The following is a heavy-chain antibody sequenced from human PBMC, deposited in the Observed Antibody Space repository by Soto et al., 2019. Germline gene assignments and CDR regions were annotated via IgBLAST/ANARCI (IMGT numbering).Heavy chain of an antibody. CDR2: IYYSGST. J-gene: IGHJ4*02. V-gene: IGHV4-31*03. D-gene: IGHD5-18*01. CDR1: GGSISSGGYY. CDR3: ARVYVDTSMVPASTFDY. Sequence: SETLSLTCTVSGGSISSGGYYWSWIRQHPGKGLEWIGYIYYSGSTYYNPSLKSRVTISVDTSKNQFSLKLSSVTAADTAVYYCARVYVDTSMVPASTFDYWGQGTLVTVSS.